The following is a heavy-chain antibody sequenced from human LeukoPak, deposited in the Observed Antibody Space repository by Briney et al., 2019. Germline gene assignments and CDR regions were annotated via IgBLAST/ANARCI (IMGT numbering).Heavy chain of an antibody. D-gene: IGHD2-2*01. CDR1: GGSISSSSYY. CDR2: IYYSGST. CDR3: ARGIVLVAAAMSHFDY. J-gene: IGHJ4*02. Sequence: SETLSLTCTVSGGSISSSSYYWGWIRQPPGKGLEWIGHIYYSGSTNYNPSLKSRVTISEDTSKNQFSLKLTSVTAADTAVYYCARGIVLVAAAMSHFDYWGQGTLVTVSS. V-gene: IGHV4-61*05.